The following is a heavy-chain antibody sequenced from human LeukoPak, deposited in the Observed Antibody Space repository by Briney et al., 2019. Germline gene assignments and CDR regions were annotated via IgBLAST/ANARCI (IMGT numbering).Heavy chain of an antibody. J-gene: IGHJ4*02. V-gene: IGHV3-49*04. CDR2: IRSKAYGGTT. CDR1: GFTFGDYA. Sequence: GGSLRLSCTASGFTFGDYAMSLVRQAPGKGLEWVGFIRSKAYGGTTQYAASVKGRFTISRDDSKSIAYLQMNSLKTEDTAVYYCTRETLMATSHFDYWGQGAPVTVSS. CDR3: TRETLMATSHFDY. D-gene: IGHD5-24*01.